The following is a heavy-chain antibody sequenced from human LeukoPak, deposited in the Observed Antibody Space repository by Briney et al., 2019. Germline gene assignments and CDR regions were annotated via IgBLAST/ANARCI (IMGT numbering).Heavy chain of an antibody. V-gene: IGHV3-7*04. CDR1: GFTFSANW. CDR3: ARDTGPLSFGDQ. J-gene: IGHJ4*02. CDR2: IKPDGSVK. Sequence: PGGSLRLSCAASGFTFSANWMTWVRQAPGRGLEWVANIKPDGSVKYYLDSVKGRFTISRDNAKNSPYLQMNSLRVEDTAVYYCARDTGPLSFGDQGGQGTLVTVSS. D-gene: IGHD3-10*01.